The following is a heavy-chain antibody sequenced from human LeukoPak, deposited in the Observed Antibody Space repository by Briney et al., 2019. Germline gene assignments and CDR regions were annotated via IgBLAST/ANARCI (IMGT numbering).Heavy chain of an antibody. CDR3: ARERVENQQLVGGNY. D-gene: IGHD6-6*01. J-gene: IGHJ4*02. CDR1: GLTVSSNY. CDR2: IYSGGST. V-gene: IGHV3-66*01. Sequence: GGSLRLSCAASGLTVSSNYMSWVRQAPGKGLEWVSVIYSGGSTYYADSAKGRFTISRDNSKNTLYLQMNSLRAEDTAVYYCARERVENQQLVGGNYWGQGTLVTVSS.